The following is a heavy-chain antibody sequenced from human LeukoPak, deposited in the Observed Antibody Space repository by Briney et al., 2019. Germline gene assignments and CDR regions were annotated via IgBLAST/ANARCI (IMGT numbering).Heavy chain of an antibody. Sequence: PGGSLRLSCSASGFTFTTYGMNWVRQAPGKVLDWVSGIGGSGVRTYYADSVKGRFTISRDNSKNTLYLQMNSLRAEDTAVYYCAKGSYSSGWSAPFDYWGQGTLVTVSS. V-gene: IGHV3-23*01. CDR1: GFTFTTYG. D-gene: IGHD6-19*01. J-gene: IGHJ4*02. CDR3: AKGSYSSGWSAPFDY. CDR2: IGGSGVRT.